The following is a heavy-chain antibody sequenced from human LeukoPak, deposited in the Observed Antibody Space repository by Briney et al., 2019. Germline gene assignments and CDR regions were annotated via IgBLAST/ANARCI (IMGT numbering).Heavy chain of an antibody. D-gene: IGHD5-12*01. Sequence: ASVKVSCKVSGYTLSALSMHWVRQAPGKGLEWMGGFDPEDRKTIYAQKFQGRVTMTEDTSKDTTYLELSSLRSEDTAIYYCATVRWLRQMNDYYYAMDVWGQGTTVTVS. CDR1: GYTLSALS. J-gene: IGHJ6*02. CDR3: ATVRWLRQMNDYYYAMDV. CDR2: FDPEDRKT. V-gene: IGHV1-24*01.